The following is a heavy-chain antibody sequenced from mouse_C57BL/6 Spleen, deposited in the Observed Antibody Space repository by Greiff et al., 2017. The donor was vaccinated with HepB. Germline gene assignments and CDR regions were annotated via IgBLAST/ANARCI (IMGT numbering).Heavy chain of an antibody. V-gene: IGHV3-6*01. J-gene: IGHJ2*01. D-gene: IGHD1-1*01. CDR1: GYSITSGYY. CDR2: ISYDGSN. Sequence: DVKLQESGPGLVKPSQSLSLTCSVPGYSITSGYYWNWIRQFPGNKLEWMGYISYDGSNNYNPSLKNRISITRDTSKNQFFLKLNSVTTEDAATYYCARDYYGSSFDYWGQGTTLTVSS. CDR3: ARDYYGSSFDY.